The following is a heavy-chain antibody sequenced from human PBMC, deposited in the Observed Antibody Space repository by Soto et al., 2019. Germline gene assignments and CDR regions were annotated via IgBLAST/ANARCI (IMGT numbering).Heavy chain of an antibody. CDR1: GGSIRSGGYY. Sequence: NPSETLSLTCTVSGGSIRSGGYYWSWVRQSPRRGLEWIGNIYYSGSTYYNPSLKSRLTISVDTSKNQFSLNLSSVTAADTAVYYCARDRLMATAGTARHYFGLDVWGQGXTVTVSS. J-gene: IGHJ6*02. CDR2: IYYSGST. CDR3: ARDRLMATAGTARHYFGLDV. D-gene: IGHD5-18*01. V-gene: IGHV4-31*03.